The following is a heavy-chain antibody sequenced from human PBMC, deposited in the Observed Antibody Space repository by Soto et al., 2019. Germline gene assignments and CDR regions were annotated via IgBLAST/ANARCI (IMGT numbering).Heavy chain of an antibody. Sequence: QVQLVQSGAEVKKPGSSVKVSCKASGGTFSSYAISWVRQAPGQGLEWMGGIIPIFGTANYAQKFQGRVTIAADESTSTAYMELGSLRSEDTAVYYCARDRGGCSGGSCYPTLDVWGQGTTVTVSS. V-gene: IGHV1-69*12. CDR3: ARDRGGCSGGSCYPTLDV. J-gene: IGHJ6*02. D-gene: IGHD2-15*01. CDR2: IIPIFGTA. CDR1: GGTFSSYA.